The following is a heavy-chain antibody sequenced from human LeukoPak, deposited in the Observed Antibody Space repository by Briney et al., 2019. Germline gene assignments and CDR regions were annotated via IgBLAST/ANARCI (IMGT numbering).Heavy chain of an antibody. D-gene: IGHD6-19*01. CDR3: ARDSRYSSGWYVWFDP. CDR2: INPSGGST. V-gene: IGHV1-46*01. Sequence: ASVKVSCKASGYTFTSYYMHWVRQAPGQGLEWMGIINPSGGSTNYAQKFQGRVTITADESTSTAYMELSSLRSEDTAVYYCARDSRYSSGWYVWFDPWGQGTLVTVSS. CDR1: GYTFTSYY. J-gene: IGHJ5*02.